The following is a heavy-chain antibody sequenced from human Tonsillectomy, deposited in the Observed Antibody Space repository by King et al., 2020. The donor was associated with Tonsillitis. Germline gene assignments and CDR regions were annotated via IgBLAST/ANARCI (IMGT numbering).Heavy chain of an antibody. Sequence: VQLVESGGLLVQPGGSLRLSCAASGFTFDDFALHWVRQAPGKGLEWVSGISCNSETIGYVDSVKGRFTISRDNAKNSLYLQMNSLRSEDTALYYCAKTGDVFWREILGYFDYWGQGTLVTVSS. CDR1: GFTFDDFA. CDR2: ISCNSETI. D-gene: IGHD3-3*01. J-gene: IGHJ4*02. CDR3: AKTGDVFWREILGYFDY. V-gene: IGHV3-9*01.